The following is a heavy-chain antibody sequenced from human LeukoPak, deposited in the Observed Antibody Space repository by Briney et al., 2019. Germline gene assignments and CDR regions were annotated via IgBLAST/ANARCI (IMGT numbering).Heavy chain of an antibody. CDR3: ASHGGL. J-gene: IGHJ4*02. CDR2: IWCDGTNE. CDR1: GFSFSSYG. V-gene: IGHV3-33*01. D-gene: IGHD6-25*01. Sequence: PGRSLRLSCVASGFSFSSYGMHWARQPPGKGLEWVAVIWCDGTNENYADSVKGRFTISGDNLKNTLYLQMNNLRAEDTAVFYCASHGGLWGQGTLVTVSS.